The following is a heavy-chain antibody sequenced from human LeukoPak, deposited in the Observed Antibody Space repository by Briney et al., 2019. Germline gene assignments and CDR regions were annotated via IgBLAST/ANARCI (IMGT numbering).Heavy chain of an antibody. J-gene: IGHJ5*02. Sequence: SVKVSCKASGGTFISYAISWVRQAPGQGLEWMGGIIPIFGTANYAQKFQGRVTITRDTSASTAYMELSSLRSEDTAVYYCARGRGCSPLRWWFDPWGQGTLVTVSS. CDR2: IIPIFGTA. V-gene: IGHV1-69*05. D-gene: IGHD5-18*01. CDR1: GGTFISYA. CDR3: ARGRGCSPLRWWFDP.